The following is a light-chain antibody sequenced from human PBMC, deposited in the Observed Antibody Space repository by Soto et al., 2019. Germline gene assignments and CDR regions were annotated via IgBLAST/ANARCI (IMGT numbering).Light chain of an antibody. CDR1: QSVSNN. V-gene: IGKV3-15*01. CDR2: RAS. CDR3: HQYAKWPQT. J-gene: IGKJ1*01. Sequence: EIVMTQSPDTLPVAPGERATLSCKASQSVSNNVAWYQQKPGQAPRLLIHRASTRATGIPARFSGSGSGTDFTLTISSLQSEDFAFYFCHQYAKWPQTFGQGTKVEIK.